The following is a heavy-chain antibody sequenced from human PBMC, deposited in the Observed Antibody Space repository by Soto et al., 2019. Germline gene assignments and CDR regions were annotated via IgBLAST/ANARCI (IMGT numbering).Heavy chain of an antibody. V-gene: IGHV3-48*03. CDR3: ARAHSSGPYGMDV. Sequence: PGGSLRLSCAASGFTFSNSEMNWVRQAPGKGLEWVSYISSSSSPIYYADSVKGRFAISRDNAKNSLYLQMNSLRAEDTAVYYCARAHSSGPYGMDVWGLGTPVTVSS. CDR1: GFTFSNSE. D-gene: IGHD6-19*01. CDR2: ISSSSSPI. J-gene: IGHJ6*02.